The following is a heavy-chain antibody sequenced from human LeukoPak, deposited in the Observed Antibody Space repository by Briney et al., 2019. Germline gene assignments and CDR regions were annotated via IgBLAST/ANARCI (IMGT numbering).Heavy chain of an antibody. CDR2: ISWNSGNI. D-gene: IGHD3-10*01. Sequence: GGSLRLSCAASGFTFDDYAMHSVWRAPGRSLWCVSRISWNSGNIGSAESVKGGFTISRDNAKNSLYLQMNSMRAEGTALYYCAKGPRVVRRIIILDYWGQGTLVTVSS. V-gene: IGHV3-9*01. J-gene: IGHJ4*02. CDR1: GFTFDDYA. CDR3: AKGPRVVRRIIILDY.